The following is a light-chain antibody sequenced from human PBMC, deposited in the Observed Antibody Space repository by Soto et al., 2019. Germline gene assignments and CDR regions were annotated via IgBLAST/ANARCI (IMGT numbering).Light chain of an antibody. J-gene: IGLJ2*01. Sequence: QSVLTQPASVSGSPGQSITISCTGTSSDVGGYNYVSWYQQHPGKAPKLMIYEVSNRPSGVSNRFSGSKSGNTASLTISGLQAEDEADYYCSSYTSSSTLVVFGGGTNFTVL. CDR2: EVS. V-gene: IGLV2-14*01. CDR1: SSDVGGYNY. CDR3: SSYTSSSTLVV.